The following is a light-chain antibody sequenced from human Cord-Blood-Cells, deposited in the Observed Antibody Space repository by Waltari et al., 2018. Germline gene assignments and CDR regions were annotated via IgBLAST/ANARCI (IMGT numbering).Light chain of an antibody. CDR3: SSYTSSSTWV. V-gene: IGLV2-14*01. J-gene: IGLJ3*02. Sequence: QSALTQPASVSGSPGQSITTSCTGTSSDVGGYNYVSWYQQHPGKSAKLMIDAVSKRPSVVSYRFSGSKSGTTASLTSAGLQAEDEADYYCSSYTSSSTWVFGGGTKLTVL. CDR1: SSDVGGYNY. CDR2: AVS.